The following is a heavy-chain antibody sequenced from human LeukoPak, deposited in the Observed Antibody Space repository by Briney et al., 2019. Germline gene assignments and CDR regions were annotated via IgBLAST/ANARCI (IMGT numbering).Heavy chain of an antibody. CDR2: INQDGSEK. V-gene: IGHV3-7*03. J-gene: IGHJ6*02. CDR3: ARANHQYYYYGMDV. Sequence: GGSLRLSCAASGFTFSSYWMSWVRQAPGKGLEWVANINQDGSEKYYVDSVKGRFTISRDNAKNSLYLQMNSLRAEDTAVYYCARANHQYYYYGMDVWGQGTTVTVSS. CDR1: GFTFSSYW.